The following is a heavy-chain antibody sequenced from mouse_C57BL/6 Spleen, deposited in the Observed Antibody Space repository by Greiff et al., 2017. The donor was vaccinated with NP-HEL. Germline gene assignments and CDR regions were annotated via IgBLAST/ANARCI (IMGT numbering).Heavy chain of an antibody. CDR1: GYTFTSYW. V-gene: IGHV1-64*01. Sequence: QVHVKQPGAELVKPGASVKLSCKASGYTFTSYWMHWVKQRPGQGLEWIGMIHPNSGSTNYNEKFKSKATLTVDKSSSTAYMQLSSLTSEDSAVYYCARCWGSSYWYFDVWGTGTTVTVSS. CDR3: ARCWGSSYWYFDV. CDR2: IHPNSGST. J-gene: IGHJ1*03. D-gene: IGHD1-1*01.